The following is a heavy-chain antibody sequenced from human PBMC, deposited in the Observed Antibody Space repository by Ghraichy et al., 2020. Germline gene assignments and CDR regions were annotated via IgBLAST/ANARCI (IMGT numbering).Heavy chain of an antibody. CDR2: IYTTGTN. Sequence: SQTLSLTCTVSGGSISSYYWTWIRQPAGKGLEWNGRIYTTGTNNYHPSLKIPATRSVDTSKNQFSLKLTSATAADTAVSFCARGPGYGTVTPPIDDWGQGTLVTVSS. D-gene: IGHD4-17*01. CDR3: ARGPGYGTVTPPIDD. CDR1: GGSISSYY. J-gene: IGHJ4*02. V-gene: IGHV4-4*07.